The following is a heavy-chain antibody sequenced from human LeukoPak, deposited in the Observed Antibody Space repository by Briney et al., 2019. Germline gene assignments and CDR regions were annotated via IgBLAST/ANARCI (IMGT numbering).Heavy chain of an antibody. Sequence: GGSLRLSCAASGFTFSSYSMNWVRQAPGKGLEWVSSISSSSSYIYYADSVKGRFTISRDNAKNSLYLQMNSLRAEDTAVYYCARDAKVGLLRNYRHFDYWGQGTLVTVSS. J-gene: IGHJ4*02. CDR1: GFTFSSYS. CDR3: ARDAKVGLLRNYRHFDY. CDR2: ISSSSSYI. V-gene: IGHV3-21*01. D-gene: IGHD1-26*01.